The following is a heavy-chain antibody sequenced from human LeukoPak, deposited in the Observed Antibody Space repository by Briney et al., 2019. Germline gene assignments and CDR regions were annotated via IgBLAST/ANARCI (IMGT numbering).Heavy chain of an antibody. V-gene: IGHV1-2*02. CDR2: INPNSGGT. D-gene: IGHD3-9*01. CDR1: GYTFTAYY. J-gene: IGHJ5*02. Sequence: ASVKVSCEASGYTFTAYYMHWVRQAPGQGLEWMGWINPNSGGTNYAQKFQGRVTITRDTSISTAYMELSRLRSDDTAVYYCARSYYDILTGVINWFDPWGQGTLVTVSS. CDR3: ARSYYDILTGVINWFDP.